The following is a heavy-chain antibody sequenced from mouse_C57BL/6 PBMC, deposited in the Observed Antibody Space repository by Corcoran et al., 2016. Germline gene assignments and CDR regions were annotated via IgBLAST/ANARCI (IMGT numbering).Heavy chain of an antibody. D-gene: IGHD1-1*02. CDR3: ARGGGWYFDY. CDR2: IYPGDGDT. J-gene: IGHJ2*01. V-gene: IGHV1-80*01. Sequence: VQLQHSGAELGQPGASVKISCKASGYAFSSYWMNWVKQRPGKGLEWIGQIYPGDGDTNYNGQFKGKATLTADKSSSTAYMQLSSLTSEDSAVYFCARGGGWYFDYLGQGPTLTVSS. CDR1: GYAFSSYW.